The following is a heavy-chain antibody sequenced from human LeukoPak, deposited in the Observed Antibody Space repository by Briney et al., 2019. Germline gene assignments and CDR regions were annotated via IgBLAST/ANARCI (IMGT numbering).Heavy chain of an antibody. CDR2: INPNSGGT. D-gene: IGHD2-2*01. V-gene: IGHV1-2*02. CDR1: GYTFTGYY. J-gene: IGHJ5*02. Sequence: ASVKVSCKASGYTFTGYYMHWVRQAPRQGLEWMGWINPNSGGTNYAQKFQGRVTMTRDTSISTAYMELSRLRSDDTAVYYCAREGIVVVPAANNWFDPWGQGTLVTVSS. CDR3: AREGIVVVPAANNWFDP.